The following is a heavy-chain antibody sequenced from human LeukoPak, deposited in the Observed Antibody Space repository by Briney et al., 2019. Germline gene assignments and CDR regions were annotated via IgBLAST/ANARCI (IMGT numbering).Heavy chain of an antibody. CDR3: ARDQRMSDV. J-gene: IGHJ6*02. CDR1: GFTFSSYG. CDR2: ISYDGSNK. Sequence: GGSLRLSCAASGFTFSSYGMHWVRQAPGKGLEWVAVISYDGSNKYYADSVKGRFTISRDNSKNTLYLQMNSLRAEDTAVYYCARDQRMSDVWGQGTTVTVSS. V-gene: IGHV3-30*03. D-gene: IGHD2-8*01.